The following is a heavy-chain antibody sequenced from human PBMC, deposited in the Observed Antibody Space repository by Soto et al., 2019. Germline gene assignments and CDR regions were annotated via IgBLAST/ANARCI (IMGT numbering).Heavy chain of an antibody. CDR3: ARVLNGQCYFAY. V-gene: IGHV3-74*01. J-gene: IGHJ4*02. D-gene: IGHD2-8*01. CDR1: GFTFSSYW. Sequence: EVQLVESGGGLVQPGGSLRLSCGASGFTFSSYWMHWVRQAPGKGLVWVSRVNTDESRTSYADSVKGRFTISRDNAKNTLYLQMNGPRAEDTAVYYCARVLNGQCYFAYWGQGPQVTVPP. CDR2: VNTDESRT.